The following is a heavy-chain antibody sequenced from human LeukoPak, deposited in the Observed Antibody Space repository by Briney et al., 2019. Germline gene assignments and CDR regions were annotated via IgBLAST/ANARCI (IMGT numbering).Heavy chain of an antibody. Sequence: SETLSLTCSVSGGSISSGSYYWVWIRQLPGKGLEWIGSIYYSGSPYYNPSLKSRVTISVATSQNHLSLKLSSVTAADTALYYCARGGPRRLDAFDIWGQGTMVTVSS. CDR3: ARGGPRRLDAFDI. V-gene: IGHV4-39*07. CDR2: IYYSGSP. J-gene: IGHJ3*02. CDR1: GGSISSGSYY. D-gene: IGHD3-10*01.